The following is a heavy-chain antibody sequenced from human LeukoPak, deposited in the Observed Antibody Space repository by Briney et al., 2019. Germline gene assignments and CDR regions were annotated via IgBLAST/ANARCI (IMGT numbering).Heavy chain of an antibody. CDR1: GFTFSSYA. CDR3: AKGYNWNDLDY. D-gene: IGHD1-20*01. J-gene: IGHJ4*02. CDR2: ISYDGSNK. Sequence: GGSLRLSCAASGFTFSSYAMSWVRQAPGKGLEWVAVISYDGSNKYYADSVKGRFTISRDNSKNTLYLQMNSLRAEDTAVYYCAKGYNWNDLDYWGQGTLVTVSS. V-gene: IGHV3-30*18.